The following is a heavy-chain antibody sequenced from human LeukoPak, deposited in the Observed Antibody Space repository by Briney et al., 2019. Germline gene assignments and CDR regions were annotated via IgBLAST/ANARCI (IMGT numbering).Heavy chain of an antibody. D-gene: IGHD3-22*01. J-gene: IGHJ4*02. Sequence: GGSLRLSCAASGFTFNNYAMNWVRQAPGKGLEWVSVISGSGGSTYYADSVKGRFTISRDNSKNTLYLQMNSLRAEDTAVYYCAKGDSTYYYDSSGYMWGQGTLVTVSS. CDR3: AKGDSTYYYDSSGYM. V-gene: IGHV3-23*01. CDR2: ISGSGGST. CDR1: GFTFNNYA.